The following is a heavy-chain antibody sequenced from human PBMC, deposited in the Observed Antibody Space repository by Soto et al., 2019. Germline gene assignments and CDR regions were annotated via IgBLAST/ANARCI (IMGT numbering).Heavy chain of an antibody. D-gene: IGHD6-19*01. CDR1: GFPFSSYN. CDR2: ISGRSTTT. CDR3: VRAPEQRPIDY. Sequence: GGSLRLSCAASGFPFSSYNMNWVRQAPGKGLEWVAYISGRSTTTHFADSVRGRFTISRDNAKDSVYLQMDTLRAEDTAVYYCVRAPEQRPIDYWGHGSLVTVSS. J-gene: IGHJ4*01. V-gene: IGHV3-48*04.